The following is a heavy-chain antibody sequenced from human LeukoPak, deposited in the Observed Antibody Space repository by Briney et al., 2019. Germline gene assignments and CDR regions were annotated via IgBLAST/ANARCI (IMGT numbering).Heavy chain of an antibody. CDR2: IWYDGSNK. D-gene: IGHD2-21*01. CDR1: GFTFSSYG. J-gene: IGHJ4*02. Sequence: GGSLRLSCAASGFTFSSYGMHWVRQAPGKGLEWVAVIWYDGSNKYYADSVKGRFTISRDNSKNTLYLQMNSLRAEDTAVYYCARVSGIWYPFDYWGQGTLVTVSS. V-gene: IGHV3-33*01. CDR3: ARVSGIWYPFDY.